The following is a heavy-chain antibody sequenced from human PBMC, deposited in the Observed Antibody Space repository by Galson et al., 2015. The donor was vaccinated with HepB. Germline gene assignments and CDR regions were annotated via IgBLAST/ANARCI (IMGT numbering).Heavy chain of an antibody. V-gene: IGHV3-30*04. Sequence: SLRLSCAASGFTFTNYPMHWVRQAPGKGLEWVSIISYDASNKHYADSVKGRFTISRDNSRNTLHLEMNSLRAEDTAVYYCARDLGGIFPWFGDGAFDIWGQGTMVTVSS. CDR1: GFTFTNYP. CDR2: ISYDASNK. CDR3: ARDLGGIFPWFGDGAFDI. D-gene: IGHD3-10*01. J-gene: IGHJ3*02.